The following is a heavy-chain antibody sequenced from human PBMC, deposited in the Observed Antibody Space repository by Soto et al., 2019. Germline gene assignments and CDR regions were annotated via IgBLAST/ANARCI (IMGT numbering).Heavy chain of an antibody. CDR1: EFTFSDHY. CDR3: ARVKGRVSYELDY. J-gene: IGHJ4*02. V-gene: IGHV3-72*01. D-gene: IGHD1-26*01. CDR2: IRMKANSYTT. Sequence: GGSLRLSCAASEFTFSDHYMDWARQAPGKGLEWVGRIRMKANSYTTEYAASVKGRFSISREDSKNSLFLQMNSLKTEDTAVYYCARVKGRVSYELDYWGQGTLVTVSS.